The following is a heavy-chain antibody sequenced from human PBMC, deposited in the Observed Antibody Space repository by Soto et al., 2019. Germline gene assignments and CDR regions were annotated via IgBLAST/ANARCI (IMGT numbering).Heavy chain of an antibody. CDR2: IKGDGSEK. CDR1: GFTFRTYW. J-gene: IGHJ4*02. D-gene: IGHD6-6*01. Sequence: EVQLVESGGGLVQPGGSLRLSCAASGFTFRTYWMNWVRQAPGKGLEWVANIKGDGSEKYYVDPVKGRFTISRDNARNSLYLQMNSLIAEDTAVYYCATSLIRGQGALVTVSS. V-gene: IGHV3-7*01. CDR3: ATSLI.